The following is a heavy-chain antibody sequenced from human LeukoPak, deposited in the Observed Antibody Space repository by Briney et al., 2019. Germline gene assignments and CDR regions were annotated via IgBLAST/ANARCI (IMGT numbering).Heavy chain of an antibody. V-gene: IGHV4-59*01. Sequence: PSETLSLTCTVSGGSISSYYWSWIRQPPGKGLEWIGYIYYSGSTNYNPSLKSRVTISVDTSKNQFPLKLRSVTAADTAVYYCARVTGYVIEDDFDYWGQGTLVTVSS. CDR2: IYYSGST. D-gene: IGHD2-15*01. CDR1: GGSISSYY. J-gene: IGHJ4*02. CDR3: ARVTGYVIEDDFDY.